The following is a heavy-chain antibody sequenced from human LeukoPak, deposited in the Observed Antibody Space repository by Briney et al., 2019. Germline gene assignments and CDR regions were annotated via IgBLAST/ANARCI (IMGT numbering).Heavy chain of an antibody. CDR3: AKDQSTYSSSVY. CDR2: ISGSGGST. Sequence: SGGSLRLSCAASGFTFNNYAMSWVRQAPGKGLEWVSAISGSGGSTYYADSVKGRFTISRDNSKNTLYLQMNSLRAEDTAVYYCAKDQSTYSSSVYWGQGTLVTVSS. V-gene: IGHV3-23*01. J-gene: IGHJ4*02. CDR1: GFTFNNYA. D-gene: IGHD6-6*01.